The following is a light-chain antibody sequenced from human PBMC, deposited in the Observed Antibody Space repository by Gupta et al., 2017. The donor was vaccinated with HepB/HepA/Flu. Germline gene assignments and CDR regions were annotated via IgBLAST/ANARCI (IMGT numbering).Light chain of an antibody. V-gene: IGKV3-20*01. Sequence: EIVLTQSPGTLSLSPGERAPLSCRASQSVSSSYLDWYQQKPGQAPRLIIYGASSRALGIPDRFSGSGCVTDFTLTSSRREHEDFAVYYCQQYGSSPTFGQGTRVEIK. CDR3: QQYGSSPT. J-gene: IGKJ5*01. CDR1: QSVSSSY. CDR2: GAS.